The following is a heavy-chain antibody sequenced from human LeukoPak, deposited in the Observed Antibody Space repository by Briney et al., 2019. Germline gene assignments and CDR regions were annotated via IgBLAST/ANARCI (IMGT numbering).Heavy chain of an antibody. V-gene: IGHV3-74*01. CDR2: INSDGSST. CDR1: GFTFSSYR. CDR3: ARGVSWVPSYENDAFDI. Sequence: GGSLRLSCAASGFTFSSYRMHWVRQAPGKGLVWVSRINSDGSSTSYADPVKGRFTISRDNARNTLYLQMNSLRAEDTAVYYCARGVSWVPSYENDAFDIWGQGTMVTVSS. D-gene: IGHD5-18*01. J-gene: IGHJ3*02.